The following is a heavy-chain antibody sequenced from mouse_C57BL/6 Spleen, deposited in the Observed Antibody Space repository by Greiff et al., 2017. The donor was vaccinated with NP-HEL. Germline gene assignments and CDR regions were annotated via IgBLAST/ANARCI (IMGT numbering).Heavy chain of an antibody. CDR1: GYSITSGYY. V-gene: IGHV3-6*01. D-gene: IGHD1-1*01. CDR2: ISYDGSN. CDR3: ARESYYYGSYWYFDV. Sequence: EVQLQESGPGLVKPSQSLSLTCSVTGYSITSGYYWNWIRQFPGNKLEWMGYISYDGSNNYNPSLKNRISITRDTSKNQFFLKLNSVTTEDTATYYCARESYYYGSYWYFDVWGTGTTVTVSS. J-gene: IGHJ1*03.